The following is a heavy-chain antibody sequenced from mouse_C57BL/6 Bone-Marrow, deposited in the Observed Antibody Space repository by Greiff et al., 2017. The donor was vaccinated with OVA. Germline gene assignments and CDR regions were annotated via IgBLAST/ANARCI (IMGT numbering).Heavy chain of an antibody. D-gene: IGHD1-1*01. V-gene: IGHV7-3*01. Sequence: EVMLVESGGGLVQPGGSLSLSCAASGFTFTDYYMSWVRQPPGKALEWLGFIRNKANGYTTEYSASVKGRFTISRDNSQSILYLQMNALRAEDSATYYCARYKSYYVDWYFDVWGTGTTVTVSS. CDR2: IRNKANGYTT. CDR1: GFTFTDYY. J-gene: IGHJ1*03. CDR3: ARYKSYYVDWYFDV.